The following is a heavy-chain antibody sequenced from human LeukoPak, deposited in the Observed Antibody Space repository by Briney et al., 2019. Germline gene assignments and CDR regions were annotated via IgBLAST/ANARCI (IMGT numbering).Heavy chain of an antibody. D-gene: IGHD3-3*01. Sequence: SQTLSLTCTVSGGSISSGSYYWSWIRQPAGNGLEWIGRIYTSGSTNYNPSLKSRVTISVDTSKNQFSLKLSSVTAADTAVYYCARAPYYDFWSGYLFFDYWGQGTLVTVSS. V-gene: IGHV4-61*02. CDR2: IYTSGST. CDR3: ARAPYYDFWSGYLFFDY. J-gene: IGHJ4*02. CDR1: GGSISSGSYY.